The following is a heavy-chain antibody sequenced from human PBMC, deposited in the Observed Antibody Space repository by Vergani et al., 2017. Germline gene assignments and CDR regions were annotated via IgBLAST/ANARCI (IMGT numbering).Heavy chain of an antibody. V-gene: IGHV3-23*01. CDR2: ISVSGGSK. D-gene: IGHD3-22*01. CDR3: ASQDYYVSSDGSFDY. CDR1: GFTFSSYA. J-gene: IGHJ4*02. Sequence: EVQLLESGGGLVQPGGSLRLSCAASGFTFSSYATSGVRQAPGKGMEWVSAISVSGGSKYYADSLKGWFTISRENSKNTLYLQMNSLRGEDTAVYYCASQDYYVSSDGSFDYWGQGTLVTVSS.